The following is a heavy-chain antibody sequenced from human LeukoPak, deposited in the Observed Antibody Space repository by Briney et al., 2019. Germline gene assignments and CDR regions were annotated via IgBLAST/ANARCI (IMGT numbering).Heavy chain of an antibody. V-gene: IGHV3-48*01. CDR2: VSSSSSNI. Sequence: HTGGSLRLSCAASGFTFSTYSMNWVRQAPGKGLEWVSYVSSSSSNIFYADSVKGRFTISRDDAQNSLYLQMNSLRAEDTAVYYCARDDTVTSHFDYWGQGTLVTVSS. CDR1: GFTFSTYS. CDR3: ARDDTVTSHFDY. D-gene: IGHD4-11*01. J-gene: IGHJ4*02.